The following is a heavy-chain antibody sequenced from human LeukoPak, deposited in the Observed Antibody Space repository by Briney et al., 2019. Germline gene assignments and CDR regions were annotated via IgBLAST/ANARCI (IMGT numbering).Heavy chain of an antibody. J-gene: IGHJ3*02. V-gene: IGHV3-23*01. CDR2: ISGSGGST. Sequence: GGSPRLSCAASGFTFSSYAMSWVRQAPGKGLEWVSAISGSGGSTYYADSVKGRFTISRDNSKNTLYLQMNSLRAEDTAVYYCAKDLEITMIVVVLGNAFDIWGQGTMVTVSS. D-gene: IGHD3-22*01. CDR3: AKDLEITMIVVVLGNAFDI. CDR1: GFTFSSYA.